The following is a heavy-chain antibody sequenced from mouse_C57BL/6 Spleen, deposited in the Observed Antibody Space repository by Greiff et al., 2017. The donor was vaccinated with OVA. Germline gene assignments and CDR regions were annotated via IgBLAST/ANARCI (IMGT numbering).Heavy chain of an antibody. CDR3: TTEDSKRHFDV. CDR1: GFNIKDDY. J-gene: IGHJ1*03. Sequence: EVQLQQSGAELVRPGASVKSSCTASGFNIKDDYMHWVKQRPEQGLEWIGWIDPENGDTEYASKFQGKATITADTSSNTAYLQLSSLTPEDTAVYYCTTEDSKRHFDVWGTGTTVTVSS. V-gene: IGHV14-4*01. CDR2: IDPENGDT. D-gene: IGHD2-5*01.